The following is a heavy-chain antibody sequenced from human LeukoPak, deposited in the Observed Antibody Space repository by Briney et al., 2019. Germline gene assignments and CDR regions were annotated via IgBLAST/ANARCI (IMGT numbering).Heavy chain of an antibody. Sequence: GGSLRLSCAASGFTFDDYAMHWVRQAPGKGLEWVSGISWNSGSIGYADSVKGRFTISRDNAKNSLYLQMNSLRAEDMALYYCAKAHLSNGWYGYFDYWGQGTLVTVSS. J-gene: IGHJ4*02. CDR1: GFTFDDYA. CDR2: ISWNSGSI. D-gene: IGHD6-19*01. V-gene: IGHV3-9*03. CDR3: AKAHLSNGWYGYFDY.